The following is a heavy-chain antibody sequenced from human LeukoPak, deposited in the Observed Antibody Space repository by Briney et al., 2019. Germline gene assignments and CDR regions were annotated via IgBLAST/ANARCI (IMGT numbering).Heavy chain of an antibody. CDR1: GFAFSSYT. J-gene: IGHJ4*02. V-gene: IGHV3-23*01. CDR2: ISRSGDTT. Sequence: GGSLRLSCAASGFAFSSYTMSWVRQAPGKGLEWVSAISRSGDTTYYADSVRGRFTISRDNSKNTVYLQINSLRVEDTAVYYCAKDGGLWVSAHWGDSWGRGTLVTVSS. D-gene: IGHD7-27*01. CDR3: AKDGGLWVSAHWGDS.